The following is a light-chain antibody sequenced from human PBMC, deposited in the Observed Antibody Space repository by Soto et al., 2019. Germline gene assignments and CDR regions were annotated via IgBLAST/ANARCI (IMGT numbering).Light chain of an antibody. V-gene: IGLV2-11*01. CDR3: CSYAGSYTLYV. Sequence: SVLPKARSGSGSPGQSVTISCTGTSSDVGGYNYVSWYQQHPGKAPKLMIYDVSKRPSGVPDRFSGSKSGNTASLTISGLQAEDEADYYCCSYAGSYTLYVFGTGTKVTVL. CDR2: DVS. CDR1: SSDVGGYNY. J-gene: IGLJ1*01.